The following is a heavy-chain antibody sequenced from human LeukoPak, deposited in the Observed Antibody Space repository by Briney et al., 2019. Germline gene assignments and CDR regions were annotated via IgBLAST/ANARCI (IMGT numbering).Heavy chain of an antibody. CDR2: ISGSGGVI. V-gene: IGHV3-23*01. CDR3: VKEGGYYYFEY. J-gene: IGHJ4*02. Sequence: GGSLRLSCAASGFTFSTYAVSWVRQAPGKGLEWDSTISGSGGVIHYADSVKGPFTISRDNSKNTLYLQVSSLRVEDTAVYFCVKEGGYYYFEYWGQGTPVTVSS. D-gene: IGHD3-22*01. CDR1: GFTFSTYA.